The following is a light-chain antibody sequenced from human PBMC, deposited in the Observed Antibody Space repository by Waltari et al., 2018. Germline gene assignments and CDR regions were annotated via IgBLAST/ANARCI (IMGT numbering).Light chain of an antibody. CDR2: KAS. CDR1: QNINSW. Sequence: DIQMTQSPSTLSASEGDRVTITCRASQNINSWLAWFQQKPGRGPNLLIYKASILESGVPSRFSGGGSGTEFTLKIRSLQPDDSATYFCLQYNSRWTFGQGTKVTIK. J-gene: IGKJ1*01. CDR3: LQYNSRWT. V-gene: IGKV1-5*03.